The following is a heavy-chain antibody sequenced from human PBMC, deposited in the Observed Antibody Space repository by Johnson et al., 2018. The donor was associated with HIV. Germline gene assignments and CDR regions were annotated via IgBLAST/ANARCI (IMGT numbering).Heavy chain of an antibody. V-gene: IGHV3-7*05. CDR2: IKQDGSEK. CDR3: ARDGVYSSPWDAFDI. CDR1: GFTFSTYW. Sequence: VQLVESGGGVVQPGRSLRLSCAASGFTFSTYWMSWVRQVPGKGLEWVANIKQDGSEKYYVDSVEGRFTISRDNAKNSLYLQIDSLRAEDTAVYYCARDGVYSSPWDAFDIWGQGTMVTVSS. J-gene: IGHJ3*02. D-gene: IGHD6-13*01.